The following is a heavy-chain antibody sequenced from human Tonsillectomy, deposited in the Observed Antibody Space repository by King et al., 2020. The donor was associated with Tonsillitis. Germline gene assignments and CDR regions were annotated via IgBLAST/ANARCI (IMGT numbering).Heavy chain of an antibody. CDR2: ISGSGGST. D-gene: IGHD1-26*01. J-gene: IGHJ4*02. CDR1: GFTFSSNA. CDR3: AKDLYMTRYRTLDY. Sequence: QLVESGGGLVQPGGSLRLSCAASGFTFSSNAMSWVRQAPGKGLEWVSAISGSGGSTYYADSVKGRFTISRDNSKNTLYLQMNSLRAEDTAVYYCAKDLYMTRYRTLDYWGQGTLVTVSS. V-gene: IGHV3-23*04.